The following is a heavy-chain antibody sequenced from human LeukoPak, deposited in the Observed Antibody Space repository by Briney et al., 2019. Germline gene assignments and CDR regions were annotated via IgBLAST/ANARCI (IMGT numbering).Heavy chain of an antibody. D-gene: IGHD1-26*01. CDR3: ARVSSGATTVDY. CDR1: GGSISSSNW. CDR2: IYHSGST. Sequence: SETLSLTCAASGGSISSSNWWSWVRQPPGKGLEWIGEIYHSGSTNYNPSLKSRVTISVDKSKNQFSLKLSSVTAADTAVYYCARVSSGATTVDYWGQGTLVTVSS. J-gene: IGHJ4*02. V-gene: IGHV4-4*02.